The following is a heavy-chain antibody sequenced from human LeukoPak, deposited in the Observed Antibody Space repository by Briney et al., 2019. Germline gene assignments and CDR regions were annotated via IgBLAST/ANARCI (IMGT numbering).Heavy chain of an antibody. Sequence: PGGSLRLSCAASGFTFSSYAMSWVRQAPGKGLEWVSAISGSGGSTYYADSVKGRFTISRDNSKNTLYLQMNSLRAEDAAVYYCAKSRSVLSGTYFDYWGQGTLVTVSS. CDR1: GFTFSSYA. CDR3: AKSRSVLSGTYFDY. V-gene: IGHV3-23*01. J-gene: IGHJ4*02. D-gene: IGHD1-26*01. CDR2: ISGSGGST.